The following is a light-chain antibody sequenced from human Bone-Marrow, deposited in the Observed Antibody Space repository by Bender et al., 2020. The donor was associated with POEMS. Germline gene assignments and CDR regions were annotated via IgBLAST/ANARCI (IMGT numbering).Light chain of an antibody. V-gene: IGLV1-44*01. CDR2: SDN. CDR3: AAWDAGLSGGV. CDR1: NSNIGTNA. Sequence: QSVLTQPPSASGTPGQRVTISCSGSNSNIGTNAVNWYQQFPGTAPKLHIYSDNQRPSGVPDRFYAFKSVTSASLAISGLQSEDEADYYCAAWDAGLSGGVFGGGTKLTVL. J-gene: IGLJ3*02.